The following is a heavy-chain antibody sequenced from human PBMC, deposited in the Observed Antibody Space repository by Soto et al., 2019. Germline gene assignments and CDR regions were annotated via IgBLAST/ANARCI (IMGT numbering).Heavy chain of an antibody. CDR3: ARLPKSYFYYYGMDV. D-gene: IGHD6-25*01. J-gene: IGHJ6*02. CDR2: ISPYNGDT. V-gene: IGHV1-18*01. CDR1: GNPLASYG. Sequence: VASVKVSCKASGNPLASYGISWVRQAPGQGLEWMGWISPYNGDTEYSQKLQDRLTMTTDTSASTAYVELRNLRSDDTAVYYCARLPKSYFYYYGMDVWGQGTTVTVSS.